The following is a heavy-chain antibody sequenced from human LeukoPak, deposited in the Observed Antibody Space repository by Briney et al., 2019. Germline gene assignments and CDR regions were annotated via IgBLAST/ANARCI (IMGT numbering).Heavy chain of an antibody. J-gene: IGHJ3*02. CDR1: GGSITGYY. Sequence: PSETLSLTCTVSGGSITGYYWSWIRQPPGKGLEWIGYIYYRGGTIYNPSLKRRVSISVDTPKNQLSLRLSSVTAADTALYYCARHVGAFDIWGQGTLVTVSS. V-gene: IGHV4-59*08. CDR3: ARHVGAFDI. CDR2: IYYRGGT.